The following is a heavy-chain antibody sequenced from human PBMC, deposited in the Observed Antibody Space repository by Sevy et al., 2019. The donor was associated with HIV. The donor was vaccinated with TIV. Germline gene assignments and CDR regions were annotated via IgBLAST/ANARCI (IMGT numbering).Heavy chain of an antibody. CDR3: SREPGFYCSGASCDPRYYFDY. D-gene: IGHD2-15*01. CDR1: GFTFSSYS. CDR2: ISSSSIYI. J-gene: IGHJ4*02. Sequence: GGCLRLSCAASGFTFSSYSMNWVRQAPGKGLEWVSSISSSSIYIYYADSVKGRFTISRDNAKNSLYLQMNSLRAEDTAVYSWSREPGFYCSGASCDPRYYFDYWGQGTRVTVSS. V-gene: IGHV3-21*01.